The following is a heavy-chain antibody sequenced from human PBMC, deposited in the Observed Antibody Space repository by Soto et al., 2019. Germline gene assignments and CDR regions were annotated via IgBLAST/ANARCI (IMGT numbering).Heavy chain of an antibody. Sequence: EVQLVESGGGLVQPGGSLRLSCAASGFTFSSYSINWVRQAPGKGLEWVSYISTSGSTIYYADSVKGRFTISRDNARNSVYLQVSSRRAEDTAVYYCAREGGLDVWGQGATVTVSS. J-gene: IGHJ6*02. V-gene: IGHV3-48*01. CDR3: AREGGLDV. CDR2: ISTSGSTI. CDR1: GFTFSSYS.